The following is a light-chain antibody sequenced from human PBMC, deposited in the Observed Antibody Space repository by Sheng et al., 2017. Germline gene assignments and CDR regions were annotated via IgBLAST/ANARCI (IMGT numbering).Light chain of an antibody. CDR2: GAS. CDR3: QQYNNWPMYT. J-gene: IGKJ2*01. Sequence: EIVMTQSPASLSVSPGERVTLSCRASQSISSNLAWFQQRPGQPPRLLIYGASTRATGIPHRFSGRGSGTEFTLTIVSLQSEDFAVYFCQQYNNWPMYTFGQGTTLEIK. V-gene: IGKV3-15*01. CDR1: QSISSN.